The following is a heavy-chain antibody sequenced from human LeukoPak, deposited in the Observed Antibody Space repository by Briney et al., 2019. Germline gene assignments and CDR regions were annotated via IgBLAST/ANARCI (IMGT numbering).Heavy chain of an antibody. CDR1: GGSISSYY. D-gene: IGHD5-18*01. CDR2: IYYSGST. J-gene: IGHJ4*02. CDR3: ARGGYSYGSYYFDY. Sequence: SETLSLTCTVSGGSISSYYWSWIRQPPGKGLEWIGYIYYSGSTNSNPSVKSRVHISVDTSKNQCSLKLSSVTAADTAVYYCARGGYSYGSYYFDYWGQGTLVTVSS. V-gene: IGHV4-59*01.